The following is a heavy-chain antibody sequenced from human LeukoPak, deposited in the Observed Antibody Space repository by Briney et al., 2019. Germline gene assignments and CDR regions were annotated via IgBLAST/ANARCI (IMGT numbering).Heavy chain of an antibody. CDR3: ATHYYDSSGYYGTFDY. J-gene: IGHJ4*02. V-gene: IGHV4-34*01. CDR1: GRSFSGYY. Sequence: SETLSLTCAVYGRSFSGYYWSWIRQPPGKGLEWIGEINHSGSTNYNPSLKSRVTISVDTSKNQFSLKLSSVTAADTAVYYCATHYYDSSGYYGTFDYWGQGTLVTVSS. CDR2: INHSGST. D-gene: IGHD3-22*01.